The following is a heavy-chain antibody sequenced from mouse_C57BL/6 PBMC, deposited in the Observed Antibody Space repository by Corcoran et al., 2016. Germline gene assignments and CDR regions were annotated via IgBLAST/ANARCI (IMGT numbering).Heavy chain of an antibody. CDR3: ARSTSGVAWDY. Sequence: QIQLVQSGPELKKPGETVKISYKASGYIFTTYGMSWVKQAPGKGLKWMGWINTYSGVPTYADDFKGRFAFSLETSASTAYLHINNLKNEDTAPYFCARSTSGVAWDYWGQGTSVTVSS. V-gene: IGHV9-3*01. J-gene: IGHJ4*01. D-gene: IGHD3-1*01. CDR1: GYIFTTYG. CDR2: INTYSGVP.